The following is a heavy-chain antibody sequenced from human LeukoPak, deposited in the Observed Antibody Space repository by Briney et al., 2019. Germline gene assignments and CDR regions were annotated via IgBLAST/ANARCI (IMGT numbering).Heavy chain of an antibody. Sequence: PGGSLRLSCAASGFSIGSQAMSWVRQAPGQGLEWVSGFGGSDDSPHYPASVKGRFTISRDNSKNTLYLQMNSLRAEDTAVYYCAAKRDRGYSGLDYWGQGTLVTVSS. CDR2: FGGSDDSP. V-gene: IGHV3-23*01. J-gene: IGHJ4*02. D-gene: IGHD5-12*01. CDR3: AAKRDRGYSGLDY. CDR1: GFSIGSQA.